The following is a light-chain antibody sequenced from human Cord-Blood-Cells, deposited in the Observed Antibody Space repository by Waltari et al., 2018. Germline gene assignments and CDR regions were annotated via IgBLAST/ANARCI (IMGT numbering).Light chain of an antibody. CDR2: EVS. J-gene: IGLJ2*01. Sequence: QSALPQPASVPGPTGPSITISCTGTRSDVGSYNLVSWYQQHPGKAPKLMIYEVSKRPSGVSNRFSGSKSGNTASLTISGLQAEDEADYYCCSYAGSSIVVFGGGTKLTVL. CDR1: RSDVGSYNL. CDR3: CSYAGSSIVV. V-gene: IGLV2-23*02.